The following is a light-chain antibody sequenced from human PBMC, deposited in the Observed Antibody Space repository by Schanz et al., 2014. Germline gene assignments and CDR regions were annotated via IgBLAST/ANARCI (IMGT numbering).Light chain of an antibody. CDR3: QQYSFWPFT. J-gene: IGKJ4*01. CDR2: GAS. V-gene: IGKV3D-15*01. Sequence: EMVMTQSPVTLSVSPGEKVTFSCRASRSVVTNLAWYQHKHGQTPRLLMYGASTRATGIPARFSASGSGTDFTLTISSLQPEDLAVYYCQQYSFWPFTFGGGTRVEIK. CDR1: RSVVTN.